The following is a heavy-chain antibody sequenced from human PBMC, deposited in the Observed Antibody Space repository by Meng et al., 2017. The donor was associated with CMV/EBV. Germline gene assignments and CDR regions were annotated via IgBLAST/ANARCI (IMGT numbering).Heavy chain of an antibody. Sequence: ASVKVSCKASGYTFIDHYIHWVRQAPGQGLEWTGWFNPDSGGTNYARKFQGRVTMTRDTSISTAYMELSRLTPDDTAVYYCARYRVDIVATTPFDYWGQGTLVTVSS. CDR3: ARYRVDIVATTPFDY. CDR2: FNPDSGGT. D-gene: IGHD5-12*01. J-gene: IGHJ4*02. V-gene: IGHV1-2*02. CDR1: GYTFIDHY.